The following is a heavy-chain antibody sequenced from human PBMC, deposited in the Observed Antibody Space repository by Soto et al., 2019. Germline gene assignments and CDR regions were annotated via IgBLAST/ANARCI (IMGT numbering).Heavy chain of an antibody. V-gene: IGHV1-3*01. CDR2: INAGNGNT. D-gene: IGHD6-19*01. CDR3: ARGPKYSSGWYWDY. CDR1: GYTFSSSA. Sequence: ASVKVSCKASGYTFSSSAMHWVRQAPGQRLEWMGWINAGNGNTKYSQKFQGRVTITRDTSASTAYMELSSLRSEDTAVYYCARGPKYSSGWYWDYWGQGTLVTVSS. J-gene: IGHJ4*02.